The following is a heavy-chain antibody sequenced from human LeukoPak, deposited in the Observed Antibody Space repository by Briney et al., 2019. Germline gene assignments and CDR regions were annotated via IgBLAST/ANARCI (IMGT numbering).Heavy chain of an antibody. J-gene: IGHJ4*02. CDR2: ISGSGGST. V-gene: IGHV3-23*01. CDR1: GFTFSSYA. D-gene: IGHD3-22*01. Sequence: GGSLRLSCAASGFTFSSYAMSWVRQAPGKGLEWVSAISGSGGSTYYADSVKGRFTISRDNSKHTLYLQMNSLRAEDTAVYYYAKGDYDSSGPLNYYFDYWGQGTLVTVSS. CDR3: AKGDYDSSGPLNYYFDY.